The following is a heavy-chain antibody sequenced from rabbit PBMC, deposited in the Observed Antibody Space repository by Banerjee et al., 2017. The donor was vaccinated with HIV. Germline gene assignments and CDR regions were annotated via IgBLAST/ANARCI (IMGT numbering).Heavy chain of an antibody. D-gene: IGHD7-1*01. CDR3: ARDETDDAGYTNL. CDR1: GFSFSSGYD. CDR2: MHTSSGST. V-gene: IGHV1S45*01. J-gene: IGHJ4*01. Sequence: QEQLEESGGGLVKPEGSLTLTCKASGFSFSSGYDMCWVRQAPGKGLEWIGCMHTSSGSTWYANWAKGRFTISKTSSTTVTLQMTSLTAADTATYFCARDETDDAGYTNLWGQGTLVTVS.